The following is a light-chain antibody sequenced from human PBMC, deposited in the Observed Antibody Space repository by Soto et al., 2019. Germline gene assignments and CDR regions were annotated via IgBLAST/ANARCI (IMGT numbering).Light chain of an antibody. CDR1: QSTSSY. J-gene: IGKJ2*01. V-gene: IGKV3-11*01. CDR3: QQYDSSSPT. Sequence: EIVLTQSPATLSLSPGERATLSCKTSQSTSSYLAWYQHRPGQTPRLLIYDVSNRATGIPARFSGSGSGTDFTLTISSLEPEDFATYYCQQYDSSSPTFGQGTKLEIK. CDR2: DVS.